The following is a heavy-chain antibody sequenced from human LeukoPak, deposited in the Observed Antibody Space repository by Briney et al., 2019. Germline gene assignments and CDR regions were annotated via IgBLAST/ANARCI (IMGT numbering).Heavy chain of an antibody. CDR2: INPSGGST. D-gene: IGHD1-20*01. CDR3: ATTPADNWNDLGWFDP. Sequence: GASVKVTCKASGYTFTSYYMHWVRQAPGQGLEWMGIINPSGGSTSYAQKFQGRVTMTRDTSTSTVYMELSSLRSEDTAVYYCATTPADNWNDLGWFDPWGQGTLVTVSS. V-gene: IGHV1-46*01. J-gene: IGHJ5*02. CDR1: GYTFTSYY.